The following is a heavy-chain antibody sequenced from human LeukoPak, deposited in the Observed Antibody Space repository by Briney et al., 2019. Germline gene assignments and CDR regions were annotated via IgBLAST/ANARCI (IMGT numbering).Heavy chain of an antibody. CDR3: AKVNLNYYGSGFDY. Sequence: GGSLRLSCAASGFTFSSYGMHWVRQAPGKGLEWVAVIWYDGTNKYYADSVKGRFTISRDSSKNTLYLQMNSLRAEDTAVYYCAKVNLNYYGSGFDYWGQGTLVTVSS. D-gene: IGHD3-10*01. J-gene: IGHJ4*02. V-gene: IGHV3-33*06. CDR2: IWYDGTNK. CDR1: GFTFSSYG.